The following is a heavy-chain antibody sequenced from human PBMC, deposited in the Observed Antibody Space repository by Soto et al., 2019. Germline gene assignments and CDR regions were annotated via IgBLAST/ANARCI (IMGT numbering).Heavy chain of an antibody. CDR1: GGTFSTYA. V-gene: IGHV1-69*12. CDR2: IIPMFGTA. CDR3: ASGIQLWLRRINNGYSG. Sequence: QVQLVQSGAEVKKPESSVKVSCKAPGGTFSTYAISWVRQAPGQGLEWMGGIIPMFGTANYAQRFQDRVTIPADESTNTVYMKLTSLTSEDTAVYFCASGIQLWLRRINNGYSGWGQGTLVTVSS. J-gene: IGHJ4*02. D-gene: IGHD5-18*01.